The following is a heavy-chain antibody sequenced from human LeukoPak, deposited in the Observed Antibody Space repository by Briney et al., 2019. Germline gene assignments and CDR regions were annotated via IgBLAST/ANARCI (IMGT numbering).Heavy chain of an antibody. CDR1: GYTFTNYY. CDR2: IHPNSDGT. J-gene: IGHJ4*02. Sequence: ASVKVSCKASGYTFTNYYLHWVRQAPGQGLEWMGWIHPNSDGTHYAQKFQGRVTMTRDTSTNTAYMELSRLKSDDTAIYYCAGGGGTVFGVINDWGQGTQVTVSS. CDR3: AGGGGTVFGVIND. V-gene: IGHV1-2*02. D-gene: IGHD3-3*01.